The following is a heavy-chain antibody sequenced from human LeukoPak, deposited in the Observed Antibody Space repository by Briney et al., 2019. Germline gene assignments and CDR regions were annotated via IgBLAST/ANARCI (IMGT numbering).Heavy chain of an antibody. CDR3: ARAGEGFDN. CDR1: GFMFKNYW. D-gene: IGHD3-16*01. CDR2: VNSDGSIT. Sequence: GGSLRLSCAASGFMFKNYWMHWVRQVPGKGLVWVSRVNSDGSITVYADSVKGRFTISRDNAKNTLYLQMNSLRAEDTAVYYCARAGEGFDNWGQGTLVTVSS. J-gene: IGHJ4*02. V-gene: IGHV3-74*01.